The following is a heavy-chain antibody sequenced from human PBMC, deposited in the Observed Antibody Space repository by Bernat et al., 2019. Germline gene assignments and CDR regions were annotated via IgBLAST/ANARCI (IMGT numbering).Heavy chain of an antibody. J-gene: IGHJ6*02. Sequence: QVQLVESGGGVVQPGRSLRLSCAASGFTFSSYSMHWVRQAPGKGLEWVAVMSLDGVSKYYADSVKDRFTISRDNSKNTLYLQMNSLRAEDTAVYYCARGGAIAADYYYYYGMDVWGQGTTVTVSS. CDR2: MSLDGVSK. V-gene: IGHV3-30-3*01. CDR3: ARGGAIAADYYYYYGMDV. CDR1: GFTFSSYS. D-gene: IGHD6-13*01.